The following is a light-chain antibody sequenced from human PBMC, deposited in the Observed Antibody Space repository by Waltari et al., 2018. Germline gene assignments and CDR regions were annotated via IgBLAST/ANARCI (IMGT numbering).Light chain of an antibody. V-gene: IGKV1-8*01. Sequence: AIRMTQSPSSLSASTGDRVTITCRASQGISSYLALYQQKPGKAPKLLLYAASTLQSGVPSRFSGSGSGTDFTLTISCLQSEDFATYYCQQYYSYPPYTFGQGTKLEIK. J-gene: IGKJ2*01. CDR2: AAS. CDR3: QQYYSYPPYT. CDR1: QGISSY.